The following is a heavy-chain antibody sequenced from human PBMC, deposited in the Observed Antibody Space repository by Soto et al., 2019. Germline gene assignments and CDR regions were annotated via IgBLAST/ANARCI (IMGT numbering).Heavy chain of an antibody. CDR1: GDTFKNCV. Sequence: QVQVVQSGVEVRRPGSSVKVSCKASGDTFKNCVISWVRQAPGQGLEWMGGIIPLFGTTDFAQRFQGRLTITTDEFTPTASMGLRRPRSGARATYCCAAELGFGKLSVVWGQGTAVIVSS. V-gene: IGHV1-69*01. CDR2: IIPLFGTT. D-gene: IGHD3-10*01. CDR3: AAELGFGKLSVV. J-gene: IGHJ6*02.